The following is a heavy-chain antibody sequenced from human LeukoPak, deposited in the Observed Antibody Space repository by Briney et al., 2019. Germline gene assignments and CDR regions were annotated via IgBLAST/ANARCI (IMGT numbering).Heavy chain of an antibody. CDR1: GFTFSSYA. J-gene: IGHJ4*02. CDR2: ISYDGSNK. Sequence: GGSLRLSCAASGFTFSSYAMHWVRQAPGKGLEWVAVISYDGSNKYYADSVKGRFTISRDNSKNTLYLQMNSLRAEDTAVYYCASDGRIYGSGSYRYPLDYWGQGTLVTVSS. CDR3: ASDGRIYGSGSYRYPLDY. V-gene: IGHV3-30-3*01. D-gene: IGHD3-10*01.